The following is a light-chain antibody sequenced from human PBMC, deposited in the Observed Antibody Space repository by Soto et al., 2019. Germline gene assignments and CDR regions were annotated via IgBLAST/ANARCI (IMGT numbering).Light chain of an antibody. Sequence: IVLTQSPGTLSLSPGERATLSCRASQRVTSAYLAWYQQKPGQAPRLLIFGAASRATGIPDRFSGSGSGTDFTLTISRLEPEDYAVYYCQQYGSSPTFGQGTKVEIK. CDR2: GAA. CDR1: QRVTSAY. CDR3: QQYGSSPT. V-gene: IGKV3-20*01. J-gene: IGKJ1*01.